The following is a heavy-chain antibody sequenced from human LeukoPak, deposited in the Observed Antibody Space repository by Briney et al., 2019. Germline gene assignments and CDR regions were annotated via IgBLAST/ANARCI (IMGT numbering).Heavy chain of an antibody. CDR3: AKIPYEYSSGWYAAFDV. J-gene: IGHJ3*01. V-gene: IGHV3-7*01. CDR1: GIAFSTNL. CDR2: IKEDGVEK. D-gene: IGHD6-19*01. Sequence: GGSLRLSCAASGIAFSTNLMIWLRQAPGKGLEWVANIKEDGVEKYYEDSVKGRFTISRDNAKNSLYLQMNSPRAEDTAVYYCAKIPYEYSSGWYAAFDVWGQGTMVTVSP.